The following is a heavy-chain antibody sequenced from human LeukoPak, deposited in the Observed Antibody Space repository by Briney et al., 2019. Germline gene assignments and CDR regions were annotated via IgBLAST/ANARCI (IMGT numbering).Heavy chain of an antibody. CDR2: ISPTGSTT. D-gene: IGHD2-2*01. V-gene: IGHV3-74*01. CDR1: GFSFSGHW. CDR3: AKSLTVPAATDPDY. Sequence: GGSLRLSCAASGFSFSGHWMHWARQLPGKGLVWVSRISPTGSTTSYADSVKGRFTISRDNSKNTLYLQMNSLRAENTAVYYCAKSLTVPAATDPDYWGQGTLVTVSS. J-gene: IGHJ4*02.